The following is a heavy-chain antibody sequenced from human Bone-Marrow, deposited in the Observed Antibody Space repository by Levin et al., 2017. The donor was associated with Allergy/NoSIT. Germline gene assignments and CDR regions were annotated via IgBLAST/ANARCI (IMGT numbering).Heavy chain of an antibody. CDR2: ISYDGDFT. CDR3: TKSPTLTGYYEWFDP. CDR1: GFSFRSYG. Sequence: GESLKISCAASGFSFRSYGMHWVRQAPGKGLEWVGLISYDGDFTFYGDSVKGRFTISRDNSNNTLFLQMDSLSAEDTAIYYCTKSPTLTGYYEWFDPWGQGTLVTVSS. V-gene: IGHV3-30*18. J-gene: IGHJ5*02. D-gene: IGHD3-9*01.